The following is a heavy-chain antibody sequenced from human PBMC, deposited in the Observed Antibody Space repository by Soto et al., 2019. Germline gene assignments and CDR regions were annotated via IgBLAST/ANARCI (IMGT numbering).Heavy chain of an antibody. V-gene: IGHV3-33*01. J-gene: IGHJ4*02. Sequence: PGGSLRLSCEASGFTFSSYGMHWVRQAPGKGLEWVAVIWYGGSNKYYADSVKGRFTISRDNSKNTLYLQMNSLRAEDTSVYYCAIGGYYDTSGYYSTSYYFDYWGRGTQVTVSS. CDR1: GFTFSSYG. CDR2: IWYGGSNK. D-gene: IGHD3-22*01. CDR3: AIGGYYDTSGYYSTSYYFDY.